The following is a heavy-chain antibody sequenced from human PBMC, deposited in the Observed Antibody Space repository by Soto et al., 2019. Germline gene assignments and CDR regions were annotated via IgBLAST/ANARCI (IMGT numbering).Heavy chain of an antibody. CDR1: GGSISSYY. D-gene: IGHD6-19*01. CDR2: IYYSGST. CDR3: ARFIAVAGSNWFDP. Sequence: QVQLQESGPGLVKPSETLSLTCTVSGGSISSYYWSWIRQPPGKGLEWIGYIYYSGSTNYNPSLNSRVTTSVDTSKHPFSLKLSSVTAADTAVYYCARFIAVAGSNWFDPWGQGTLVTVSS. J-gene: IGHJ5*02. V-gene: IGHV4-59*08.